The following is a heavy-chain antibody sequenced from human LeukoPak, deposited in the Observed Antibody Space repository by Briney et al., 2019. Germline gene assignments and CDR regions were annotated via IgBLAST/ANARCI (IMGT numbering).Heavy chain of an antibody. Sequence: GGSLRLSCAASGFTFSSYSMNWVRQAPGEGLEWVANIKQDGSEKYYVDSVKGRFTISRDNAKNSLYLQMNSLRAEDTAVYYCAREGLLGFDYWGQGTLVTVSS. V-gene: IGHV3-7*01. CDR1: GFTFSSYS. CDR2: IKQDGSEK. J-gene: IGHJ4*02. CDR3: AREGLLGFDY.